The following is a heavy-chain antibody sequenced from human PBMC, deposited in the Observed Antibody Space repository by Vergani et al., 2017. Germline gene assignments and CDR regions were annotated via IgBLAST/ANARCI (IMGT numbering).Heavy chain of an antibody. CDR2: IYYSGST. D-gene: IGHD4-17*01. CDR1: GGSISSSSYY. Sequence: QLQLQESGPGLVKPSETLSLTCTVSGGSISSSSYYWSWIRQHPGKGLEWIGYIYYSGSTYYNPSLKSRVTISVDTSKNQFSLKLSSVTAADTAVYYCARVMVDYGDSRTYYYYYMDVWGKGTTVTVSS. CDR3: ARVMVDYGDSRTYYYYYMDV. J-gene: IGHJ6*03. V-gene: IGHV4-31*03.